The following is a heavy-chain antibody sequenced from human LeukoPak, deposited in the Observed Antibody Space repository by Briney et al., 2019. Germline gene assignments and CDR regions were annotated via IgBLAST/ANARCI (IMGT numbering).Heavy chain of an antibody. CDR2: IGDSGGSA. Sequence: GGSLRLSCAASGFIFTTYALSWVRQAPGKWLEWVSSIGDSGGSAYYADFVKARFTISRDNSKNTVYLQMNNPRAEDTAIYYCAKDHEQWLAGYFDYWGQGTLDSVSS. J-gene: IGHJ4*02. CDR1: GFIFTTYA. CDR3: AKDHEQWLAGYFDY. V-gene: IGHV3-23*01. D-gene: IGHD6-19*01.